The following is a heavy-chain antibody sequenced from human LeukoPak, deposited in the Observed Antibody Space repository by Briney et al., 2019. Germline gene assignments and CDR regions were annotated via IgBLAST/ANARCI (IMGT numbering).Heavy chain of an antibody. Sequence: PGRSLRLSCAASGFTFSSYAMHWVRQAPGKGLEWVAVISYDGSNKYYADSVKGRFTISRDNSKNTLYLQMNSLRAEDTAVYYCARDRMPWYYYYGMDVWGQGTTVTVSS. CDR2: ISYDGSNK. J-gene: IGHJ6*02. V-gene: IGHV3-30*01. D-gene: IGHD2-2*01. CDR1: GFTFSSYA. CDR3: ARDRMPWYYYYGMDV.